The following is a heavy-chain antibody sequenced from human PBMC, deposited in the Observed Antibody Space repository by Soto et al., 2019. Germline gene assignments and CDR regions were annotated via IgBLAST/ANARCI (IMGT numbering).Heavy chain of an antibody. CDR1: GFTFSSYA. Sequence: QVQLVESGGGVVQPGRSLRLSCAASGFTFSSYAMHWVRQAPGKGLEWVAVISHAGSNKYYADSVKRRFTISRDNSKNTLYLQVISLRAEDTAVYYCARSPYDFWSSYHYYDGMGVWGQGTTITVSS. CDR3: ARSPYDFWSSYHYYDGMGV. D-gene: IGHD3-3*01. V-gene: IGHV3-30-3*01. J-gene: IGHJ6*02. CDR2: ISHAGSNK.